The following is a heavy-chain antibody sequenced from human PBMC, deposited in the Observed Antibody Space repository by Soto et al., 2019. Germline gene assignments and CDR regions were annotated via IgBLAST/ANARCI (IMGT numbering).Heavy chain of an antibody. D-gene: IGHD3-3*01. V-gene: IGHV1-18*01. CDR2: ISVYNGNT. CDR1: GYTFTSYG. J-gene: IGHJ4*02. CDR3: ARVYDFWSGYSNPFDY. Sequence: ASVKVSCKASGYTFTSYGISWVRQAPGQGLEWMGWISVYNGNTNYAQKLQGRVTTTTDTSTSTAYMELRSLRSDDTAVYYCARVYDFWSGYSNPFDYWGQGTPVTVSS.